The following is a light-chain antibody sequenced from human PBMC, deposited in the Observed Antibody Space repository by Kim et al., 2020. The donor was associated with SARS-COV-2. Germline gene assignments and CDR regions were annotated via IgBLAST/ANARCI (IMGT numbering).Light chain of an antibody. J-gene: IGLJ1*01. CDR1: SLRSYY. CDR2: GKN. Sequence: LGKTVRITCQGDSLRSYYASWYQQKPGQAPVLVIYGKNNRPSGIPDRFSGSSSGNTASLTITGAQAEDEADYYCNSRDSSGNHRYVFGTGTKVTVL. V-gene: IGLV3-19*01. CDR3: NSRDSSGNHRYV.